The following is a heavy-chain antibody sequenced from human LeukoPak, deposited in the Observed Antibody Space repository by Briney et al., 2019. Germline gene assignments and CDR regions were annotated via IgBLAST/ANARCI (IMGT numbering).Heavy chain of an antibody. CDR1: GFIFGSYW. Sequence: GESLRLSCAASGFIFGSYWMSWVRQVPGKGLEWVANIKQDGSETYYEDSVEGRFTISRDNAKNSLFLQMNSLRADDTALYYCARGVTSAWYLRYHFEYWGQGILVTVSS. J-gene: IGHJ4*02. D-gene: IGHD6-13*01. CDR2: IKQDGSET. CDR3: ARGVTSAWYLRYHFEY. V-gene: IGHV3-7*03.